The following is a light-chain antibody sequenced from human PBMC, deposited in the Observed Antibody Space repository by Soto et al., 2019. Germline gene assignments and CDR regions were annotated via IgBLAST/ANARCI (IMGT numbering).Light chain of an antibody. Sequence: QSALTQPPSVSGSPGQSITISCTGTSSDVGGYNYVSWYQQHPGKAPKLMIHEVSNRPSGVSNRFSGSKSGNTASLTISGLQAEDEADYYCRSYTSSSTYVFGTGTKLTVL. J-gene: IGLJ1*01. V-gene: IGLV2-14*01. CDR3: RSYTSSSTYV. CDR1: SSDVGGYNY. CDR2: EVS.